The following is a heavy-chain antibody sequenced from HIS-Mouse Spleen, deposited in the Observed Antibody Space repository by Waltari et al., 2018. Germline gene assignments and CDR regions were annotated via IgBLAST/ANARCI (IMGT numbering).Heavy chain of an antibody. CDR3: TTDPNSGYPDY. J-gene: IGHJ4*02. CDR2: IKSKTDGGTT. V-gene: IGHV3-15*01. CDR1: GFTFSNPW. D-gene: IGHD5-12*01. Sequence: VALGESWGSLGKPGGSLRLSWAASGFTFSNPWMSLVRPAPGKGLEWVGRIKSKTDGGTTDYAAPVKGRFTISRDDSKNTLYLQMNSLKTEDTAVYYCTTDPNSGYPDYWGQGTLVTVSS.